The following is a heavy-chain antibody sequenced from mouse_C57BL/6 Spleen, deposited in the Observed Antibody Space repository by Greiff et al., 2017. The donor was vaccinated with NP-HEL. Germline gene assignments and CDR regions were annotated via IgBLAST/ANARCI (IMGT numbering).Heavy chain of an antibody. J-gene: IGHJ1*03. Sequence: VQLQQSGPGMVKPSQSLSLTCTVTGYSITSGYDWHWIRHFPGNKLEWMGYISYSGSTNYNPSLKSRISITHDTSKNHFFLKLNSVTTEDTATDYCASSSYWYFDVWGTGTTVTVSS. CDR1: GYSITSGYD. D-gene: IGHD1-1*01. CDR2: ISYSGST. CDR3: ASSSYWYFDV. V-gene: IGHV3-1*01.